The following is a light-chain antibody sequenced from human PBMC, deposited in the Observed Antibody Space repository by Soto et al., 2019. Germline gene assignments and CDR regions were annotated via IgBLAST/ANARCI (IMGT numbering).Light chain of an antibody. CDR1: SSNIGAGHH. CDR3: HSYDSSLSDVL. J-gene: IGLJ2*01. CDR2: NND. V-gene: IGLV1-40*01. Sequence: QSVLTQPASVSGAPGQRVTVSCTGSSSNIGAGHHVHWYQQLPGTAPKLLIYNNDNRPSGVPDRFSGSKSGTSASLAISGLQAEDEAEYYFHSYDSSLSDVLFGGGTKVTVL.